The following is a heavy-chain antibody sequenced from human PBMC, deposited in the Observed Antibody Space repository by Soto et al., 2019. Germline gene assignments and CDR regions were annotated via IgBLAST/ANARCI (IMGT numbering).Heavy chain of an antibody. D-gene: IGHD3-16*01. V-gene: IGHV3-30-3*01. CDR3: ARDWGNTADYYFDY. Sequence: GGSLRLSCAASGFTFNTYAMHWVRQAPGKGLEWVAVISYNGGDKYSADSVKGRFTISRDNFQDTLYLQMNSLRSEDTAVYYCARDWGNTADYYFDYWGQGTLVTVSS. CDR2: ISYNGGDK. CDR1: GFTFNTYA. J-gene: IGHJ4*02.